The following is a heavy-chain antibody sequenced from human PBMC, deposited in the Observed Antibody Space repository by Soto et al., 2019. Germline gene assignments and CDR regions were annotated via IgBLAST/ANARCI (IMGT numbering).Heavy chain of an antibody. CDR3: AKARGAYGGLYAY. CDR1: GFTFDDYA. D-gene: IGHD3-16*01. J-gene: IGHJ4*02. V-gene: IGHV3-9*01. CDR2: ISWNSCNI. Sequence: EVQLVESGGGLVQPGRSLRLSCAASGFTFDDYAMHWVRQAPGKGLEWVSGISWNSCNIDYADSVKGRFTISRDKAKNSLYLHFTSMRTEDTALYYCAKARGAYGGLYAYWGQGTLVTVA.